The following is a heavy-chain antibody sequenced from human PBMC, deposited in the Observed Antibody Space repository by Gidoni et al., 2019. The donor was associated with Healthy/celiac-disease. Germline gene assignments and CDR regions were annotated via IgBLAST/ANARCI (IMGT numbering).Heavy chain of an antibody. CDR3: ARAHPSDYYDSSGWMPFDY. V-gene: IGHV3-53*01. Sequence: EVQLVESGGGLIQPGGSLRLSCAASGFTVSSNYMSWVRQAPGKGLEWVSVIYSGGSTYYADSVKGRFTISRDNSKNTLYLQMNSLRAEDTAVYYCARAHPSDYYDSSGWMPFDYWGQGTLVTVSS. J-gene: IGHJ4*02. CDR2: IYSGGST. D-gene: IGHD3-22*01. CDR1: GFTVSSNY.